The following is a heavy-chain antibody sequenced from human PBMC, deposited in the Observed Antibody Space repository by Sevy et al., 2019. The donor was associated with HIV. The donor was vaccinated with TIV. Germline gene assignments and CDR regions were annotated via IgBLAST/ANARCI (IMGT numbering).Heavy chain of an antibody. CDR1: DGSISSGSYY. D-gene: IGHD1-26*01. V-gene: IGHV4-61*02. CDR2: IYTSGST. J-gene: IGHJ6*03. Sequence: SETLSLTCTVSDGSISSGSYYWSWIRQPAGKGLEWIGRIYTSGSTNYNPSLKSRVTISVDTSKNQFSLKLRSVTAADTAVYYCARDMGAGGYYYCYMDVWGKGTTVTVSS. CDR3: ARDMGAGGYYYCYMDV.